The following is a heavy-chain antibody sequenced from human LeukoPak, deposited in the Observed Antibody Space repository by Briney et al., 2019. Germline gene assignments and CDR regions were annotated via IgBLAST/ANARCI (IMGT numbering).Heavy chain of an antibody. CDR3: ARDRGIAAVGGRGMDV. CDR2: MYSGNYI. D-gene: IGHD6-13*01. Sequence: PEGSLRLSCVASGFTVSNNYMSWVRQAPGKGLEWVSIMYSGNYIYYADSVKGRFTISRDNSKNTLFLQMNSLRAEDTAVYYCARDRGIAAVGGRGMDVWGQGTTVTVSS. V-gene: IGHV3-66*01. CDR1: GFTVSNNY. J-gene: IGHJ6*02.